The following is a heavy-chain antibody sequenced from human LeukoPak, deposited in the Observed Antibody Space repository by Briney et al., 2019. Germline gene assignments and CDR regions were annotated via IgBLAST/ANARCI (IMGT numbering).Heavy chain of an antibody. J-gene: IGHJ2*01. V-gene: IGHV3-48*02. Sequence: GGSLRLSCAASGFSFSTYSMNWVRQAPGRGLEWVSYISSSSSTIYYADSVKGRFTISRDNAKNSLYLQMNSLRDEDTAVYYCARDLTVTSYWYFDLWGRGALVTLSS. D-gene: IGHD5-18*01. CDR3: ARDLTVTSYWYFDL. CDR2: ISSSSSTI. CDR1: GFSFSTYS.